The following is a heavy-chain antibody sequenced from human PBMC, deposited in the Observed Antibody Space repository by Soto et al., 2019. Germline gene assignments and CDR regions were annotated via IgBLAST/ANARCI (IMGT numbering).Heavy chain of an antibody. CDR3: ASWGGGWYRGWFDP. J-gene: IGHJ5*02. D-gene: IGHD6-19*01. CDR1: GGTFSSYA. V-gene: IGHV1-69*01. Sequence: QVQLVQSGAEVKKPGSSVKVSCKASGGTFSSYAISWVRQAPGQGLEWMGGIIPIFGTANYAQKFQCRVTITADASTSPAYMELSCLRSADTAVYYCASWGGGWYRGWFDPWGQGTLVIVSS. CDR2: IIPIFGTA.